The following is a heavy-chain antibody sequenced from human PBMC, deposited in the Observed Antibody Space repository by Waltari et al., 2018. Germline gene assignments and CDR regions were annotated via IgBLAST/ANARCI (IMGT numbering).Heavy chain of an antibody. Sequence: QVQLVQSGSELKKPGASVKVSCKASGYIFTSYSINWVRQAPGQGLEWMGRINANTVNPTDAQGFKGRFVLSLDSSVSTASLQISSLKAEDTAVYYCAREPLYCSGGSCYSGGMDVWGQGTTVTVS. D-gene: IGHD2-15*01. J-gene: IGHJ6*02. CDR3: AREPLYCSGGSCYSGGMDV. CDR2: INANTVNP. V-gene: IGHV7-4-1*02. CDR1: GYIFTSYS.